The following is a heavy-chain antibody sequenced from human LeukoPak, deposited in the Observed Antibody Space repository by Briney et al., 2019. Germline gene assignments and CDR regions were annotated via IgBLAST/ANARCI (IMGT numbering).Heavy chain of an antibody. CDR2: IYYSGST. J-gene: IGHJ5*02. D-gene: IGHD3-3*01. CDR1: GGSISSYY. Sequence: SETLSLTCTVSGGSISSYYWSWIRQPPGKGLEWIGYIYYSGSTNYNPSLKSRVTISVDTSKNQFSLKLSSVTAADTAVYYCAGSSTGPSYYDFWSGYYASWFDPWGQGTLVTVSS. CDR3: AGSSTGPSYYDFWSGYYASWFDP. V-gene: IGHV4-59*08.